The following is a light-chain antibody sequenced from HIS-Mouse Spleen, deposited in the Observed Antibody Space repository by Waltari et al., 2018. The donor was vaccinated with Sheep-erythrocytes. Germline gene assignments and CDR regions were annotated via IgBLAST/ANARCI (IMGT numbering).Light chain of an antibody. Sequence: QSALTQPASVSGSPGQSITISCTGTSSDVGGYNYVSWYQQHTGKAPKLMIYEVSNRPSGVSNPFSDSKSGNTASLTISGLQAEDEADYYCCSYAGSYNHVFATGTKVTVL. CDR2: EVS. CDR1: SSDVGGYNY. J-gene: IGLJ1*01. CDR3: CSYAGSYNHV. V-gene: IGLV2-14*01.